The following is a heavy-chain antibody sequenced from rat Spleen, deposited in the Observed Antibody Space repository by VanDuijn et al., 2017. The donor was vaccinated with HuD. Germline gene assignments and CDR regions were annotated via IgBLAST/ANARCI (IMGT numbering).Heavy chain of an antibody. CDR2: ISSAGSGT. V-gene: IGHV5-7*01. Sequence: EVQLVESGGGLVQPGRSLKLSCAASGFTFSDYTMAWVRQAPTKGLEWVATISSAGSGTYYRDSVKGRFTISRENAKSTLYLQMDSLRSEDTATYYCATPGFWGPGTMVTVSS. J-gene: IGHJ1*01. CDR3: ATPGF. CDR1: GFTFSDYT.